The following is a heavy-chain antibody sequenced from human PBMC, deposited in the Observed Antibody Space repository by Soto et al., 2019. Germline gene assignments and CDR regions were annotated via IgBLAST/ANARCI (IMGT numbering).Heavy chain of an antibody. D-gene: IGHD1-26*01. CDR3: ARGEQYSGRIFDY. CDR2: TYYRSKWYN. Sequence: QVQLQQSGPGLVKPSQTLSVTCGISGDSVSSNSAAWNWLRQSPSRGLEWLGRTYYRSKWYNEYAVSVESRMTINPDTSKTHLSLQLNFVTPEDTAVYFCARGEQYSGRIFDYWGQGTLVTVSS. J-gene: IGHJ4*02. V-gene: IGHV6-1*01. CDR1: GDSVSSNSAA.